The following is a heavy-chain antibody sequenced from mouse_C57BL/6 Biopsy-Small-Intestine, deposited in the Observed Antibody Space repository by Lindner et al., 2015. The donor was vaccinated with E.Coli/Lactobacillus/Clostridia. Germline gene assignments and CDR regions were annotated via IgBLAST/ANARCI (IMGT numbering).Heavy chain of an antibody. Sequence: VQLQESGPELVKPGASVKISCKASGYTFTDYNMDWVKQSHGKSLEWIGYIYPNNGGTGYNQKFKNKATLTVDKSSNTAYMELHSLTTEDSAVYYCASHCTDYWYFDVWGAGTTVTVSS. CDR1: GYTFTDYN. V-gene: IGHV1-34*02. CDR2: IYPNNGGT. J-gene: IGHJ1*01. CDR3: ASHCTDYWYFDV.